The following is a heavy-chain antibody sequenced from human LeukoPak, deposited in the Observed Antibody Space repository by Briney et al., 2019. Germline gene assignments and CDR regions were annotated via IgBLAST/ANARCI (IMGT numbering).Heavy chain of an antibody. CDR2: MYNSGST. V-gene: IGHV4-39*07. D-gene: IGHD3-9*01. CDR3: ARSPDILTGEKFDY. CDR1: GGSISSSYYY. J-gene: IGHJ4*02. Sequence: SETLSLTCTVSGGSISSSYYYWGWIRQPPGKGLEWIGTMYNSGSTDYNPSLESRVTISVDTSKNQFSLKLSSVTAADTAVYYCARSPDILTGEKFDYWGQGTLVTVSS.